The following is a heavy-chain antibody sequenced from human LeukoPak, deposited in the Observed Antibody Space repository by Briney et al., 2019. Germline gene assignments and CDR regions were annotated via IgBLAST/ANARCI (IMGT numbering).Heavy chain of an antibody. CDR3: TTQRSRITMVRGVIRSDH. CDR1: GFTFSNAW. Sequence: GRSLRLSCAASGFTFSNAWMSWVRQGPGKGLEWVGRIKSKTDGGTTDYAAPVKGRFTISRDDSKNTLYLQMNSLKTEDTAVYYCTTQRSRITMVRGVIRSDHWGQRTLVTVSS. J-gene: IGHJ4*02. D-gene: IGHD3-10*01. V-gene: IGHV3-15*01. CDR2: IKSKTDGGTT.